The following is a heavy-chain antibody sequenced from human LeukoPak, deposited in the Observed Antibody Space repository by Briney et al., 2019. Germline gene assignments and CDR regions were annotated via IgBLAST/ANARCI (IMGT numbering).Heavy chain of an antibody. Sequence: GGSLRLSCAASGFKFSDSWMSWVRQAPGKGPEWVANIKPDESEKHYVDSVKGRFTDSRDNRRNSLFLQMNSLRVEDTAVYYCATYNNWVAGDVWGQGTTVSVSS. CDR2: IKPDESEK. CDR1: GFKFSDSW. D-gene: IGHD1-14*01. CDR3: ATYNNWVAGDV. V-gene: IGHV3-7*01. J-gene: IGHJ6*02.